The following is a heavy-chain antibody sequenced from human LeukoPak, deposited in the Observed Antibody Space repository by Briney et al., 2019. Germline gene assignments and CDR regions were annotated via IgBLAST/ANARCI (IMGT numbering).Heavy chain of an antibody. D-gene: IGHD3-10*01. V-gene: IGHV3-15*01. J-gene: IGHJ3*02. Sequence: GGSLRLSCAASGFTFSRYGMHWVRQAPGKGLEWVGRIKSKSDGGTTDYAAPVKGRFTISRDDSKNTLYLQMNSLKTEDTAVYYCIRLWFGEFIWGQGTMVSVSS. CDR2: IKSKSDGGTT. CDR1: GFTFSRYG. CDR3: IRLWFGEFI.